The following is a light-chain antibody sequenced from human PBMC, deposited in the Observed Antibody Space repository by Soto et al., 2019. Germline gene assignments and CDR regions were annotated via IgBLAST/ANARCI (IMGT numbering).Light chain of an antibody. V-gene: IGLV2-8*01. CDR1: SSDVGGYDY. Sequence: QSALTQPPSASGSPGQSVTISCTGTSSDVGGYDYVSWYQQHPGKAPKLMIYEVTIRPSGVSDRFSGSKSGNTASLTVSGLQAEGEADYYCSSYTRGNPSYFFGTGNKLTVL. CDR3: SSYTRGNPSYF. CDR2: EVT. J-gene: IGLJ1*01.